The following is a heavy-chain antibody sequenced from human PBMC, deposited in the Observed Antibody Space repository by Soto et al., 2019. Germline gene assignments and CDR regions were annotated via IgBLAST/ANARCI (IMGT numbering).Heavy chain of an antibody. V-gene: IGHV3-30*18. D-gene: IGHD3-3*01. Sequence: QVQLVESGGGVVQPGRSLRLSCAASGFTFSSYGMHWVRQAPGKGLEWVAVISYDGSNKYYADSVKGRFTISRDNSKKTLYLQMNSLRAEDTAVYYCAKDLYDFWSGYPPYNWFDPWGQGTLVTVSS. J-gene: IGHJ5*02. CDR2: ISYDGSNK. CDR3: AKDLYDFWSGYPPYNWFDP. CDR1: GFTFSSYG.